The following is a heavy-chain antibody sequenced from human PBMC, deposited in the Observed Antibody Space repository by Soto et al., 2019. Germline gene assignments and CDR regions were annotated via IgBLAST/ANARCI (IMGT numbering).Heavy chain of an antibody. Sequence: QVQLVQSGAEVKKPGASVKVSCKASGYTFTNFGISWVRQAPGQGLEWMGWISAYNGNTNYAQKFQGRVTMTTDTSTSTAYMELXXXXXXXXXXXXXXXXXXXXXXXGQGTLVTVS. CDR1: GYTFTNFG. V-gene: IGHV1-18*01. J-gene: IGHJ4*02. CDR2: ISAYNGNT. CDR3: XXXXXXXXX.